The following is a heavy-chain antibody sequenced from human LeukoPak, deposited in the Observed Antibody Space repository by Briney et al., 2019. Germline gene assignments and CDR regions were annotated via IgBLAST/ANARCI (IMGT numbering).Heavy chain of an antibody. Sequence: GGSLRLSCAASGFTFSDYAMHWVRQPPGRGLEYVSAISSNGGSTYYANSVKGRFTISRDNSKNTLYLQMGSLRAEDMAVYYCARDNLRSRWLQPGDYWGQGTLVTVSS. CDR1: GFTFSDYA. CDR2: ISSNGGST. J-gene: IGHJ4*02. V-gene: IGHV3-64*01. D-gene: IGHD5-24*01. CDR3: ARDNLRSRWLQPGDY.